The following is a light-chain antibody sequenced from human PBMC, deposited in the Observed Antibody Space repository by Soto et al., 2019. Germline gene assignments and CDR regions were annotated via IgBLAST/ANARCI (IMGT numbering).Light chain of an antibody. V-gene: IGKV3-15*01. Sequence: ETLLTQSPGNLSMSPGERATLSCRASQSVSTNVAWYQQKPGQAPRLLIYGASTRATGIPARFSGSGSGAEFTRTISSLQSQDFAVYYCHQYKNWPPVTFGGGTKVEIK. CDR3: HQYKNWPPVT. CDR1: QSVSTN. J-gene: IGKJ4*01. CDR2: GAS.